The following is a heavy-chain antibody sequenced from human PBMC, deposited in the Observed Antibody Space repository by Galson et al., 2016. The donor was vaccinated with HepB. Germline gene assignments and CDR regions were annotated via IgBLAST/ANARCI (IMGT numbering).Heavy chain of an antibody. CDR3: ARGVGLTGPPFFDY. CDR1: GFTVTNYY. Sequence: SLRLSCAASGFTVTNYYMNWVRQAPGKGLEWISVIYVGDNTNYADSVKGRFAISRDKSRNTLFLQLNGLRDEHTSTYYCARGVGLTGPPFFDYWGQGALVTVSS. V-gene: IGHV3-53*01. J-gene: IGHJ4*02. CDR2: IYVGDNT. D-gene: IGHD1-26*01.